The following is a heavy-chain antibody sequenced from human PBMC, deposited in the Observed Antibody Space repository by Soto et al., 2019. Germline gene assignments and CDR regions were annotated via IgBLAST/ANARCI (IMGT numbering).Heavy chain of an antibody. V-gene: IGHV1-69*04. J-gene: IGHJ3*02. CDR2: IIPILGIA. CDR3: ARDIMAPAVAFDI. D-gene: IGHD5-12*01. CDR1: GGTFSSYT. Sequence: GASVKVSCKASGGTFSSYTISWVRQATGQGLEWMGRIIPILGIANYAQKFQGRVTITADKSTSTAYMELSSLRSEDTAVYYCARDIMAPAVAFDIWGQGTMVTVSS.